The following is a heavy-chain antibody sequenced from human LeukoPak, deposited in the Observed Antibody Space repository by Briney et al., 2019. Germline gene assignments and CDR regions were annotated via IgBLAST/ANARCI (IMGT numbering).Heavy chain of an antibody. D-gene: IGHD6-13*01. V-gene: IGHV3-21*01. J-gene: IGHJ5*02. CDR3: ARDLAPTGIAAAGTNWFDP. Sequence: GGSLRLSCAASGFTFSSYSMNWVRQAPGKGLEWVSSISSSSSYIYYADSVKGRFTISRDNAKNSLHLQMNSLRAEDTAVYYCARDLAPTGIAAAGTNWFDPWGQGTLVTVSS. CDR2: ISSSSSYI. CDR1: GFTFSSYS.